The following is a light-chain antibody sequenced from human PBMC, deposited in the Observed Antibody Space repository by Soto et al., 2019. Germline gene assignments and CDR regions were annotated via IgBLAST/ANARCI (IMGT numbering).Light chain of an antibody. CDR3: QQLSRYPPT. CDR1: QSISCW. J-gene: IGKJ4*02. V-gene: IGKV1-5*01. CDR2: DAS. Sequence: IHMTNSPSTLSAPVGDRVTITCRASQSISCWLAWYQQKPGKAPKLLIYDASSLESGVPSRFSGSGSGTEFSLTIRALQPEDFATYYCQQLSRYPPTFGGGTKVDIK.